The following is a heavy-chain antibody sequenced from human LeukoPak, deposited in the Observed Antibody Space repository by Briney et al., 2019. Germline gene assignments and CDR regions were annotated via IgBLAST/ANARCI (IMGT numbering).Heavy chain of an antibody. CDR3: VADYYDSSGYNLGPRPFDY. Sequence: PSETLSLTCAVYGGSFSGYYWSWIRQPPGKGLEWIGEINHSGSTNYNPSLKSRVTISVDTSKNQFSLKLSSVTAADTAVYYCVADYYDSSGYNLGPRPFDYWGQGTLVTVSS. D-gene: IGHD3-22*01. J-gene: IGHJ4*02. V-gene: IGHV4-34*01. CDR1: GGSFSGYY. CDR2: INHSGST.